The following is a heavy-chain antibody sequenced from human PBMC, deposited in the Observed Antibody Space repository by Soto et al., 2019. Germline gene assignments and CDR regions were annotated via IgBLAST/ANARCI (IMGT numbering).Heavy chain of an antibody. Sequence: QVQLQESGPRLVKPSETVSLTCSVSCVPISSTSYFWAWLRQPPGKGLEWIGCTYLDGRISYHPSHECRLTISVDPAKTPLFLTMSIVTDSLTARYDCARRGYGLDVWGQGSTVKVSS. V-gene: IGHV4-39*01. CDR1: CVPISSTSYF. J-gene: IGHJ6*02. CDR2: TYLDGRI. D-gene: IGHD6-13*01. CDR3: ARRGYGLDV.